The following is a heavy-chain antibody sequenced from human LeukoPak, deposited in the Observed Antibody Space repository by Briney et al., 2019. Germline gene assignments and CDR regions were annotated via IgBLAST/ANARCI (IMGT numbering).Heavy chain of an antibody. Sequence: SVKVSCKASGGTFSSYAISWVRQAPGQGLEWMGGIIPIFGTANYAQKFQGRVTITADKSTSTAYMELSSLRSEDTAVYYCARETDSTYYYDSSGLAPLGYWGQGTLVTVSS. CDR3: ARETDSTYYYDSSGLAPLGY. CDR2: IIPIFGTA. V-gene: IGHV1-69*06. CDR1: GGTFSSYA. J-gene: IGHJ4*02. D-gene: IGHD3-22*01.